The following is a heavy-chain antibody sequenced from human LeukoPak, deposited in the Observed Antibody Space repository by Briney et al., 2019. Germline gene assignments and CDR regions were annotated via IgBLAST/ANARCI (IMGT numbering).Heavy chain of an antibody. Sequence: PGGTLSLSCAASVLIFTTYWMGWVRQAPAKGPAWVADINQEGSQKYYVDSVKGRFTNSRDNAQNSLYLQMNSLRAEDTAVYYCAKDRAMTSGWYTNFDYWGQGTLVTVSS. V-gene: IGHV3-7*03. J-gene: IGHJ4*02. CDR1: VLIFTTYW. CDR3: AKDRAMTSGWYTNFDY. CDR2: INQEGSQK. D-gene: IGHD6-19*01.